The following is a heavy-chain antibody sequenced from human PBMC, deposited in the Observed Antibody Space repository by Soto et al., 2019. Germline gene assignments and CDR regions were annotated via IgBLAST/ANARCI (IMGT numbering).Heavy chain of an antibody. J-gene: IGHJ4*02. CDR1: GGTFSSYT. V-gene: IGHV1-69*02. CDR2: LLPILGIA. D-gene: IGHD4-17*01. CDR3: AMFYGDYDDDY. Sequence: QVQLVQSGAEVKKPGSSVKVSCKASGGTFSSYTISWVRQAPGHGLEWLGRLLPILGIANYAQKFQGSVTITADKSTSTAYMELSSLRSEDTAVYYCAMFYGDYDDDYWGQGTLVTVSS.